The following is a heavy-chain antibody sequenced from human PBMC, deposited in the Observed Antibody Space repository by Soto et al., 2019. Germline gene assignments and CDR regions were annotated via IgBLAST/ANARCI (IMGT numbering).Heavy chain of an antibody. D-gene: IGHD3-10*01. CDR2: IYYSGST. CDR3: ASPSMVRGVISYYYYGMDV. J-gene: IGHJ6*02. CDR1: GGSISSSSYY. Sequence: QLQLQELGPGLVKPSETLSLTCTVSGGSISSSSYYWGWIRQPPGKGLEWIGSIYYSGSTYYNPSLKSRVTISVDTSKNQFSLKLSSVTAADTAVYYCASPSMVRGVISYYYYGMDVWGQGTTVTVSS. V-gene: IGHV4-39*01.